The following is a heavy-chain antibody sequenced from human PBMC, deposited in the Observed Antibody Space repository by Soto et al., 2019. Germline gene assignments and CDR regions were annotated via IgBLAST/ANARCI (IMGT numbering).Heavy chain of an antibody. CDR1: GFTFSTYA. V-gene: IGHV3-23*01. D-gene: IGHD3-22*01. Sequence: PGGSLRLSCAASGFTFSTYAMAWVRQAPGKGLEWVSGVSASGLNTDYADPVKGRFYISRDNSKNTVYLQMNSLKTEDTAVYYCTTLNYYDSSGYYYFDYWGQGTLVTVSS. CDR3: TTLNYYDSSGYYYFDY. CDR2: VSASGLNT. J-gene: IGHJ4*02.